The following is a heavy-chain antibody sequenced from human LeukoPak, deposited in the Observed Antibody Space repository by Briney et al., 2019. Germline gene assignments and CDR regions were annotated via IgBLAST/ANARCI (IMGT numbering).Heavy chain of an antibody. J-gene: IGHJ3*02. CDR2: IYSGGST. V-gene: IGHV3-53*01. Sequence: GGSLRLSCAASGFTVSSNYMSWVRQAPGKGLEWVSVIYSGGSTYYADSVKGRFTISRDNSKNTLYLQMNSLRAEDTAVYYCARKWELLGEYAFDIWGQGTMVTVSS. CDR3: ARKWELLGEYAFDI. CDR1: GFTVSSNY. D-gene: IGHD1-26*01.